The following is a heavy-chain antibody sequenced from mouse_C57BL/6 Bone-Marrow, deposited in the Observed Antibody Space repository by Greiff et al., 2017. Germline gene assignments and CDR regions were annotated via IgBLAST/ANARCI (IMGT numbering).Heavy chain of an antibody. CDR3: ARDRGVYYYGSRNYAMDY. D-gene: IGHD1-1*01. CDR2: ISDGGSYT. Sequence: DVHLVESGGGLVKPGGSLKLSCAASGFTFSSYAMSWVRQTPEKRLEWVATISDGGSYTYYPDNVKGRFTISRDNAKNNLYLQMSHLKSEDTAMYYCARDRGVYYYGSRNYAMDYWGQGTSVTVSS. J-gene: IGHJ4*01. V-gene: IGHV5-4*01. CDR1: GFTFSSYA.